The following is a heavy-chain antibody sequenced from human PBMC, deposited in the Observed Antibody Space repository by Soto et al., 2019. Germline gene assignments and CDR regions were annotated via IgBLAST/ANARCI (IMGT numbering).Heavy chain of an antibody. Sequence: SGGSLRLSCAASGFTFSTYAMHWVRQAPGKGLEWVAVISYDGNNKDYADSVKGRFTISRDNSKNTLYLQMSSLRVEDTAVYYCAREPGMFDYWGQGTLVTVSS. CDR3: AREPGMFDY. J-gene: IGHJ4*02. D-gene: IGHD2-2*01. CDR1: GFTFSTYA. CDR2: ISYDGNNK. V-gene: IGHV3-30-3*01.